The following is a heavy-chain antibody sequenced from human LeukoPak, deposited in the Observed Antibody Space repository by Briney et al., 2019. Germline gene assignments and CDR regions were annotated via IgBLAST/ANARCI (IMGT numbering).Heavy chain of an antibody. Sequence: SETLSLTCAVSGGSISSGSYYWGWIRQPPGKELEWIGYVSHSGNTNCNPSLKSRLTMSLDTSKNHFSLRLSSVNAADTAVYYCARAGSGWSFDYWGQGSLVTVSS. J-gene: IGHJ4*02. CDR2: VSHSGNT. CDR1: GGSISSGSYY. V-gene: IGHV4-61*03. D-gene: IGHD6-19*01. CDR3: ARAGSGWSFDY.